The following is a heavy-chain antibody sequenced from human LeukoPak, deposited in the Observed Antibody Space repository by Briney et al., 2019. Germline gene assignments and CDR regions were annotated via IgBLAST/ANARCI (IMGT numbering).Heavy chain of an antibody. V-gene: IGHV3-49*04. J-gene: IGHJ4*02. Sequence: GGSLRLSCTASGFTFGDYAMSWVRQAPGKGLEWVGFIRSKACGGTTEYAASVKGRFTTSRDDSKSIAYLQMNRLKTEDTAVSYCTRVKYCSGGSCYPLDYCGQGNLVTASS. CDR3: TRVKYCSGGSCYPLDY. CDR1: GFTFGDYA. CDR2: IRSKACGGTT. D-gene: IGHD2-15*01.